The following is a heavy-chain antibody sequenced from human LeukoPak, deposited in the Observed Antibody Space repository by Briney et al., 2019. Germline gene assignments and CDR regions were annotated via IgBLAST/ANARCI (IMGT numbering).Heavy chain of an antibody. CDR3: ATHPDYYDSSGPDY. Sequence: SETLSLTCAVHGGSFSGYYWSWIRQPPGKGLEWIGEIYHSGSTNYNVSLKSRVTMSVDTSKNQFSLKLSSVTAADTAVYYCATHPDYYDSSGPDYWGQGTLVTVSS. J-gene: IGHJ4*02. D-gene: IGHD3-22*01. CDR1: GGSFSGYY. V-gene: IGHV4-34*01. CDR2: IYHSGST.